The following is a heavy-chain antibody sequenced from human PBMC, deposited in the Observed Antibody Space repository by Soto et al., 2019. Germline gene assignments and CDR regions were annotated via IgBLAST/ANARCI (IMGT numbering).Heavy chain of an antibody. CDR1: GDSVSNNSVA. CDR2: TYYRSKWHY. Sequence: PSRTLSLTCVISGDSVSNNSVAWNWVSQSPSRGLEWLGRTYYRSKWHYDYAPSVRSRVTINPDPSKNHFSLQLNSVSPEDAAVYYCARTLRGRGVKYFDDWGQGTLVTVVL. J-gene: IGHJ4*02. CDR3: ARTLRGRGVKYFDD. V-gene: IGHV6-1*01. D-gene: IGHD3-10*01.